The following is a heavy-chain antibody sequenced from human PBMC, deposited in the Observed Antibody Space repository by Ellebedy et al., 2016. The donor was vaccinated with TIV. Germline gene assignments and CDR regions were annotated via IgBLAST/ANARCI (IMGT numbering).Heavy chain of an antibody. CDR3: ARGCYDPPFDY. V-gene: IGHV1-8*01. J-gene: IGHJ4*02. D-gene: IGHD3-3*01. CDR2: MNPNSGHT. CDR1: GYTFTSYD. Sequence: AASVKVSCKASGYTFTSYDINWVRQAPGQGLEWMGWMNPNSGHTGYAQKFQGRVTMTRNTATSTAYLELSRRRSEDTAVYYCARGCYDPPFDYWGQGTQVTVSS.